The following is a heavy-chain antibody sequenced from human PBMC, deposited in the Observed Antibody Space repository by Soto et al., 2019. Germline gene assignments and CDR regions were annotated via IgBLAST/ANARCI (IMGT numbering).Heavy chain of an antibody. J-gene: IGHJ6*02. D-gene: IGHD3-10*01. CDR3: ARFRGSFGMDV. CDR1: GGTFSIYT. CDR2: IIPILGIA. Sequence: QVQLVQSGAEVKEPGSSVKVSSKGSGGTFSIYTISWVREAPGQGLEWMGRIIPILGIANHAQKFQGRVTITADKSTSTAYMELSSLSSEDTAVYYCARFRGSFGMDVWGQGTTVTVSS. V-gene: IGHV1-69*02.